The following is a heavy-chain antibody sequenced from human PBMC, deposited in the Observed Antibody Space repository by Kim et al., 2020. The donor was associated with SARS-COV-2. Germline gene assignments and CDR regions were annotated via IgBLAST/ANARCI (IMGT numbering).Heavy chain of an antibody. V-gene: IGHV3-23*01. Sequence: GGSLRLSCAASEFSFSSYAMTWVRQAPGKGLEWISVISGSGDNTFYAKSVKGRFTISRDNSKNTLYLQMNSLRDEDTALYYCVKIKVASGYGAIDYWGQGTLVTVSS. CDR2: ISGSGDNT. CDR1: EFSFSSYA. CDR3: VKIKVASGYGAIDY. J-gene: IGHJ4*02. D-gene: IGHD3-9*01.